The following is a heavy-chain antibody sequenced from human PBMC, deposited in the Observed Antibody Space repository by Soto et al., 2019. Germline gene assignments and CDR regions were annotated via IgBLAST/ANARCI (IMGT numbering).Heavy chain of an antibody. J-gene: IGHJ4*02. Sequence: EVQLLESGGGLVQPGGSLRLSCATSGFTFGSYAMSWVSQAPGKGLEWVSVISGGGATTHYADSVKGRFTISRDSSTDTLYLQMNSLRVEDTAVYYCAKARIYSSPYDYWGQGTLVTVSS. V-gene: IGHV3-23*01. CDR1: GFTFGSYA. CDR3: AKARIYSSPYDY. D-gene: IGHD6-19*01. CDR2: ISGGGATT.